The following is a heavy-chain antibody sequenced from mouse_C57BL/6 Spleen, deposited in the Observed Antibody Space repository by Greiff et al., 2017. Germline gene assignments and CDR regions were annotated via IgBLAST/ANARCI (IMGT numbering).Heavy chain of an antibody. CDR2: ISYDGSN. D-gene: IGHD2-1*01. CDR1: GYSITSGYY. Sequence: VQLQQSGPGLVKPSQSLSLTCSVTGYSITSGYYWNWIRQFPGNKLEWMGYISYDGSNNYNPSLKNRISITRDTSKNQFFLKLNSVTTEDTATYYCARFYGNYGYWYFDVWGTGTTVTVSS. V-gene: IGHV3-6*01. J-gene: IGHJ1*03. CDR3: ARFYGNYGYWYFDV.